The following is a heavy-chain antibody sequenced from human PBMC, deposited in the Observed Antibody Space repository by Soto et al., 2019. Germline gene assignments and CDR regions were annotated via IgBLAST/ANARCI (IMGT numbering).Heavy chain of an antibody. CDR1: GFTVSSNY. J-gene: IGHJ6*03. CDR2: IYSGGST. Sequence: EVQLVESGGGLVQPGGSLRLSCAASGFTVSSNYMSWVRQAPGKGLEWVSVIYSGGSTYYADSVKGRFTISRHNSKNTMYLQMNSLRAEDTAVYYCARVTMVRGITYYYCYRDVWGKGTTVTVSS. V-gene: IGHV3-53*04. D-gene: IGHD3-10*01. CDR3: ARVTMVRGITYYYCYRDV.